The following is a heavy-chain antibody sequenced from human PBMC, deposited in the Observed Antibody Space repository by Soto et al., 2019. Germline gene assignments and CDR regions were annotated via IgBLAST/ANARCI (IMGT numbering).Heavy chain of an antibody. CDR3: AKVTARLQSIEVLDY. D-gene: IGHD2-15*01. CDR2: LSYDGTAG. Sequence: QVHLVESGGGVVQPGRTLRLSCTASGFTFRDYPIHWVRQASRKGLEWEAVLSYDGTAGYYADCVKGRFTISRDTSKSTVYLKMVSPRGEDTAVYYCAKVTARLQSIEVLDYFGQVTLVTVPS. J-gene: IGHJ4*02. V-gene: IGHV3-30*18. CDR1: GFTFRDYP.